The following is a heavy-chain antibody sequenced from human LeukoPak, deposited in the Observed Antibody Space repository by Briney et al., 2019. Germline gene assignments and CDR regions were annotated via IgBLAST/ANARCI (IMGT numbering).Heavy chain of an antibody. Sequence: SETLSLTCTVSGGSISGNYWSWIRQTPGKGLEWVAYIYNSVTTNYNPSLKSRPTISVDTSNNQIFLNLNSVTAADAAVYYCARLGRLDGYVFDSWGQGTLVTVSS. V-gene: IGHV4-59*08. CDR1: GGSISGNY. CDR2: IYNSVTT. D-gene: IGHD5-24*01. J-gene: IGHJ4*02. CDR3: ARLGRLDGYVFDS.